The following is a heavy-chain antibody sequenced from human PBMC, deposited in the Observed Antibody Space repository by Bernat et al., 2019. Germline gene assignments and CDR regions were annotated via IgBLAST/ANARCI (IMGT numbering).Heavy chain of an antibody. V-gene: IGHV4-31*03. D-gene: IGHD2-2*02. Sequence: QVQLQESGPGLVKPSQTLSLTCTVSGGSISSGGYYWSWIRQHPGKGREWIGYIYYSGSTYYNPSLKSRVTISVDTSKNQFSLKLSSVTTADTAVYYCAREMGGYCSSTSCYTGGFDYWGQGTLVTVSS. CDR1: GGSISSGGYY. J-gene: IGHJ4*02. CDR3: AREMGGYCSSTSCYTGGFDY. CDR2: IYYSGST.